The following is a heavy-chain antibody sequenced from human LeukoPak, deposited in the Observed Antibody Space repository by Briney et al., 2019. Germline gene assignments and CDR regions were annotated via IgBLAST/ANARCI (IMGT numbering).Heavy chain of an antibody. D-gene: IGHD6-25*01. CDR3: AREVAAAGQYYFDY. V-gene: IGHV1-69*04. CDR1: GGTFCSYA. CDR2: IIPILGIA. J-gene: IGHJ4*02. Sequence: SVKVSCKASGGTFCSYAISWVRQAPGQGLEWMGRIIPILGIANYAQKFQGRVTITADKSTSTAYMELSSLRSEDTAVYYCAREVAAAGQYYFDYWGQGTLVTVPS.